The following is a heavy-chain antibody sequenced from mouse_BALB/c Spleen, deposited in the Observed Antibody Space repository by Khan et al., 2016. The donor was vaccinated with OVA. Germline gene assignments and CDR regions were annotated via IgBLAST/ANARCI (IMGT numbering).Heavy chain of an antibody. CDR1: GYSFTDYM. D-gene: IGHD2-2*01. CDR2: INPYYGSS. V-gene: IGHV1-39*01. Sequence: VQLKESGPEPVRPGASVKISCKASGYSFTDYMMYWVKQSHGMSLEWIGNINPYYGSSNYNQKFKDKATLTVDRSSSTAYMQLNSLTSEDSAVYFCARAGWLQGLLAYWGQGTLVTVSA. CDR3: ARAGWLQGLLAY. J-gene: IGHJ3*01.